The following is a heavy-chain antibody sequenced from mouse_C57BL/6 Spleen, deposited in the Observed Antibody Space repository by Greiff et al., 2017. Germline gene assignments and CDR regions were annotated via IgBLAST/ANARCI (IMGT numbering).Heavy chain of an antibody. CDR3: ARRGVYYGNQGAMDY. CDR1: GYTFTSYW. V-gene: IGHV1-55*01. D-gene: IGHD2-1*01. J-gene: IGHJ4*01. Sequence: QVQLKQPGAELVKPGASVKMSCKASGYTFTSYWITWVKQRPGQGLEWIGDIYPGSGSTNYNEKFKSKATLTVDTSSSTAYMQLSSLTSEDSAVYYCARRGVYYGNQGAMDYWGQGTSVTVSS. CDR2: IYPGSGST.